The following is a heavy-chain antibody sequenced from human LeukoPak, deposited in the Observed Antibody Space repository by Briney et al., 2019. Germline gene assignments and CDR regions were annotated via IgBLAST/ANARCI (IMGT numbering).Heavy chain of an antibody. D-gene: IGHD6-19*01. Sequence: GSLRLSCAASGFAFSSYGMNWVRQAPGKGLEWVAVISYDGSNKYYADSVKGRFTISRDNSKNTLYLQMNSLRAEDTAVYYCAKDLYPPSGCYVDYWGQGTLVTVSS. CDR3: AKDLYPPSGCYVDY. V-gene: IGHV3-30*18. CDR2: ISYDGSNK. J-gene: IGHJ4*02. CDR1: GFAFSSYG.